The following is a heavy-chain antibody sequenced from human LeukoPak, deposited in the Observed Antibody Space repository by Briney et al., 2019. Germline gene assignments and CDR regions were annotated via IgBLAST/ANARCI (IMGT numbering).Heavy chain of an antibody. Sequence: PSETLSLTCTVSGYSISSGYYWGWIRPPPGKGLEWIGSIYHSGSTYYNPSLKSRVTISVDTSKNQFSLKLSSVTAADTAVYYCARVAAAGMSPLDYWGQGTLVTASS. CDR3: ARVAAAGMSPLDY. CDR1: GYSISSGYY. CDR2: IYHSGST. V-gene: IGHV4-38-2*02. D-gene: IGHD6-13*01. J-gene: IGHJ4*02.